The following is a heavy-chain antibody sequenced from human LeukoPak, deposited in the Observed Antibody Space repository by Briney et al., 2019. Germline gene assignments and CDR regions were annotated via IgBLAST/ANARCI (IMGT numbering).Heavy chain of an antibody. D-gene: IGHD1-26*01. Sequence: GGSLRLSCAASGFTFSSYEMNWVRQAPGKGLEWVSYISSSGSTIYYADSVKGRFTISRDNAKNSLYLQMNSLRAEDTAVYYCARDRIEQWELPYYYYYGMDVWGQGTTVTVSS. J-gene: IGHJ6*02. CDR3: ARDRIEQWELPYYYYYGMDV. CDR1: GFTFSSYE. V-gene: IGHV3-48*03. CDR2: ISSSGSTI.